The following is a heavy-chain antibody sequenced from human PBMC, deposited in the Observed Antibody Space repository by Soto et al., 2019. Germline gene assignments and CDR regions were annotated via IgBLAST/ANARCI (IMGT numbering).Heavy chain of an antibody. V-gene: IGHV4-39*01. D-gene: IGHD3-9*01. CDR2: IYYSGST. CDR1: GGSISSSSYY. Sequence: SETLSLTCTVSGGSISSSSYYWGWIRQPPGKGLEWIGSIYYSGSTYYNPSLKSRVTISVDTSKNQFSLKLSSVTAADTVVYYCARHSIYYDILTGQPSYFDYWGQGTLVTVSS. J-gene: IGHJ4*02. CDR3: ARHSIYYDILTGQPSYFDY.